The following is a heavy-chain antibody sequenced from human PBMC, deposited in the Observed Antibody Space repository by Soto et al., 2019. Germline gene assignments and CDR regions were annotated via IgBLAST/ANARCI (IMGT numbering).Heavy chain of an antibody. J-gene: IGHJ5*02. V-gene: IGHV1-3*01. D-gene: IGHD6-13*01. CDR2: INAGNGNT. CDR3: ARDHAAAGTWWFDP. Sequence: ASVKVSCKASGYTFTSYAMHWVRQAPGQRLEWMGWINAGNGNTKYSHKFQGRVTITRDTSASTAYMELSSLRSEDTAVYYCARDHAAAGTWWFDPWGQGTLVTVSS. CDR1: GYTFTSYA.